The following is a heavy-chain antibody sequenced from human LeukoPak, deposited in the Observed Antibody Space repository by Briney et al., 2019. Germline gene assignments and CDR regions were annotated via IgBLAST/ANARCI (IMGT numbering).Heavy chain of an antibody. CDR3: ARDDYGDYRALYYGMDV. CDR1: GYTFTSYC. D-gene: IGHD4-17*01. V-gene: IGHV1-18*01. J-gene: IGHJ6*02. CDR2: ISDYNGNT. Sequence: ASVNLSCKASGYTFTSYCYSWVRQPPGQGLEWMGWISDYNGNTNYAQKLQGRVTMTTDTSTSTAYMELRSLRSDDTAVYSCARDDYGDYRALYYGMDVWGQGTTVTVSS.